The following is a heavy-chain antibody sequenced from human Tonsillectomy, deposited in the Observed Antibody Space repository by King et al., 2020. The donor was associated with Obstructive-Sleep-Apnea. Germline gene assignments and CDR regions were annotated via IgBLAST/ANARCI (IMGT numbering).Heavy chain of an antibody. Sequence: VQLVESGGGVVQPGTSLRLSCAASGFSFSTRDIHWVRQAPGKGLDGVALISWNERDKDYADSVKGRFTISRDNSKNTLYLEMNGLRAEDTAAYYCAKGEWSSRSIDYWGQGTLVTVSS. CDR2: ISWNERDK. CDR1: GFSFSTRD. V-gene: IGHV3-30*18. CDR3: AKGEWSSRSIDY. D-gene: IGHD6-13*01. J-gene: IGHJ4*02.